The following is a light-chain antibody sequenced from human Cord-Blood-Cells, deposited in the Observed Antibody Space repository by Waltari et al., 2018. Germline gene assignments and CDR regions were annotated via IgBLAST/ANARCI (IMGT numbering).Light chain of an antibody. J-gene: IGKJ2*01. CDR3: QQYNSYSYT. CDR2: DAS. CDR1: QSISSW. V-gene: IGKV1-5*01. Sequence: DIQMTQSTSTLSASVGDSVTITCRASQSISSWLAWYQQKPGKAPKLLIYDASSVESGAPSRFSGSGAGTEFTLTICSLQPDDVATYFCQQYNSYSYTFGQGTKLEIK.